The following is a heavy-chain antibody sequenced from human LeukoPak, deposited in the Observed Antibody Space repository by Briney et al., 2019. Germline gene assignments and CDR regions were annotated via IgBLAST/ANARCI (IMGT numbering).Heavy chain of an antibody. CDR2: IYYSGST. Sequence: SETLSLTCAVYGGSFSGYYWSWIRQHPGKGLEWIGYIYYSGSTYYNPSLKSRVTISVDTSKNQFSLKLSSVTAADTAVYYCARRATVAAFDIWGQGTMVTVSS. J-gene: IGHJ3*02. CDR1: GGSFSGYY. V-gene: IGHV4-31*11. CDR3: ARRATVAAFDI. D-gene: IGHD4-23*01.